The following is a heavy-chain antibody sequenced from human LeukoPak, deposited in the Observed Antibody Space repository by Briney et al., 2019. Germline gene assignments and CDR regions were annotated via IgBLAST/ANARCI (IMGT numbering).Heavy chain of an antibody. CDR3: ARGDPDISFGVAGEAFDI. J-gene: IGHJ3*02. V-gene: IGHV3-48*03. Sequence: PGGSLRLSCAASGFTFSSYEMNWVRQAPGKGLEWVSYVKGRFTIPRDNAKKSLYLQMNSLRAEDTAVYYCARGDPDISFGVAGEAFDIWGQGTMVTVSS. CDR1: GFTFSSYE. D-gene: IGHD3-3*01.